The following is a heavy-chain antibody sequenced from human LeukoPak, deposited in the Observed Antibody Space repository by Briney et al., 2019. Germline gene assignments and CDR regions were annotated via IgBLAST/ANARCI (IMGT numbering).Heavy chain of an antibody. D-gene: IGHD3-22*01. CDR3: AREPLLNSVNTYYYDSSGYSREENWFDP. CDR2: ISISSSYI. CDR1: GFTFSSYS. V-gene: IGHV3-21*01. Sequence: SGGSPRLSCAASGFTFSSYSMNWVRQAPGKGLEWVSSISISSSYIYYADSAKGRFTISRDNAKNSLYLQMNSLRAEDTAVYYCAREPLLNSVNTYYYDSSGYSREENWFDPWGQGTLVTVSS. J-gene: IGHJ5*02.